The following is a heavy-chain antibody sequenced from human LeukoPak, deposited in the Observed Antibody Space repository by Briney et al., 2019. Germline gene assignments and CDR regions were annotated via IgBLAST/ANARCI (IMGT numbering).Heavy chain of an antibody. V-gene: IGHV4-38-2*02. CDR2: IHYSGRI. CDR3: SRGTDAYKCGNS. Sequence: SETLSLXCTVSGYSISSGYYWTWIRQPPGKGLEWIGEIHYSGRINYNPSLKSRVTISADTSNNHFSLKMNSVTAADTAVYYCSRGTDAYKCGNSWGQGTLVTVSS. CDR1: GYSISSGYY. D-gene: IGHD5-24*01. J-gene: IGHJ4*02.